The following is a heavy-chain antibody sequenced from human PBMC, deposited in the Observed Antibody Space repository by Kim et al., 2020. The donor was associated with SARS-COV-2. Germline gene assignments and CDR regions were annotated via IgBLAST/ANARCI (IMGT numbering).Heavy chain of an antibody. CDR1: GFTFAEYA. CDR2: INWNGGTI. D-gene: IGHD6-19*01. CDR3: AKDASRLPVAPEDY. V-gene: IGHV3-9*01. J-gene: IGHJ4*02. Sequence: GGSLRLSCTASGFTFAEYAMHWVRQTPGKGLEWVSGINWNGGTIYYADSVKGRFTISRDNAKNSLYLQMNSLRTEDTALYYCAKDASRLPVAPEDYWGQGTLVTVSS.